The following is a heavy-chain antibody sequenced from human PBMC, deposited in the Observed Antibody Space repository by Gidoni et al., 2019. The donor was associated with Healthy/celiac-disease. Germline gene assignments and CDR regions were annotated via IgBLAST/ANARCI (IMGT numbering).Heavy chain of an antibody. D-gene: IGHD6-13*01. CDR1: GFTFSSYA. Sequence: QVQLVESGGGVVQPGRSLRLSCAASGFTFSSYAMHWVRQAPGKGLEWVAVISYDGSNKYYADSVKGRFTISRDNSKNTLYLQMNSLRAEDTAVYYCARALESDSQAAGTIDAFDIWGQGTMVTVSS. J-gene: IGHJ3*02. V-gene: IGHV3-30-3*01. CDR3: ARALESDSQAAGTIDAFDI. CDR2: ISYDGSNK.